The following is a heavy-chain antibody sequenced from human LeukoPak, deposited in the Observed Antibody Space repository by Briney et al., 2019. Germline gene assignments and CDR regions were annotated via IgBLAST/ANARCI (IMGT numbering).Heavy chain of an antibody. J-gene: IGHJ4*02. CDR2: IYPGDSDA. V-gene: IGHV5-51*01. CDR1: EYSFTTYW. D-gene: IGHD6-13*01. CDR3: ARHSSGYSSSLFVDY. Sequence: SGESLKIYCKGSEYSFTTYWIAWVRQMPGKGPEWMGIIYPGDSDARYSPSFQGQVTISADKSISTAYLQWSSLKASDTAMYYCARHSSGYSSSLFVDYWGQGTLVTVSS.